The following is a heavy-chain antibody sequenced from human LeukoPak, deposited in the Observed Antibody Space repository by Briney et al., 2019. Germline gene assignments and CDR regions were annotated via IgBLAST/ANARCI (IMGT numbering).Heavy chain of an antibody. D-gene: IGHD3-9*01. CDR2: ISGSGGST. J-gene: IGHJ4*02. CDR3: AKGSTLLRYFDWLLVY. CDR1: GFTFSSYG. Sequence: GGSLRLSCAAPGFTFSSYGMSWVRQAPGKGLEWVSAISGSGGSTYYADSVKGRFTISRDNSKNTLYLQMNSLRAEDTAVYYCAKGSTLLRYFDWLLVYWGQGTLVTVSS. V-gene: IGHV3-23*01.